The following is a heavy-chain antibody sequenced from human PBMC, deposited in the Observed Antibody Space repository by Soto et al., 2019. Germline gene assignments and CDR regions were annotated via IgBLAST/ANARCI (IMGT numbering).Heavy chain of an antibody. V-gene: IGHV3-23*01. CDR1: GFTFSNYA. J-gene: IGHJ4*02. CDR2: ISGGGGGT. D-gene: IGHD3-9*01. Sequence: EVQLLESGGGLVQPGGSLRLSCSVSGFTFSNYAMTWVRQAPGKGLEWVSSISGGGGGTHYADSMKGRFPISRYNSKNTLLLEMNRLRALATPVYYSAKGSQYDILTANHAFDSWGQGTLVTVSS. CDR3: AKGSQYDILTANHAFDS.